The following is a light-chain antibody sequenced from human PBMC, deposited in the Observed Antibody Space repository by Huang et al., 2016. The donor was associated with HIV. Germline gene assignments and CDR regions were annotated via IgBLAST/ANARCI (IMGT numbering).Light chain of an antibody. J-gene: IGKJ2*01. CDR1: QGVSSN. Sequence: ERVLTQSPVTLSASPGERATLSCRASQGVSSNLAWYQQKPGQAPRLLIHDASTRASDIPARFSGSGSDIEFTLTISSLQSEDFAVYYCQQYNNWPRTFGQGTKLEIK. CDR3: QQYNNWPRT. CDR2: DAS. V-gene: IGKV3-15*01.